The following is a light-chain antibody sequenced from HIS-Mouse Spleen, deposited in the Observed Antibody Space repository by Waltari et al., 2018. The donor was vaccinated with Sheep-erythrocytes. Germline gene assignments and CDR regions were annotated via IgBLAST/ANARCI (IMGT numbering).Light chain of an antibody. CDR1: RMAVGCYNL. CDR3: CSYAGSSTYV. V-gene: IGLV2-23*01. CDR2: EGS. Sequence: QSALPQPASLSGAPGQPIPTPCPGPRMAVGCYNLVSWYQQHPGKAPKLMIYEGSKRPSGVSNRFSGSKSGNTASLTISGLQAEDEADYYCCSYAGSSTYVFGTGTKVTVL. J-gene: IGLJ1*01.